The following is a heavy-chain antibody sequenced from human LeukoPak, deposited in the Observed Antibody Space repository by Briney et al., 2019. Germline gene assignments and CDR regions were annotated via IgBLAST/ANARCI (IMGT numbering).Heavy chain of an antibody. J-gene: IGHJ4*02. V-gene: IGHV3-66*01. D-gene: IGHD2-2*01. Sequence: GGSLRLSCAASGFTVSSNYMCWVRQAPGKGLEWVSVIYSGGSTYYADSVKGRFTISRDNSKNTLYLQMNSLRAEDTAVYYCARSLCSSRDYWGQGTLVTVSS. CDR2: IYSGGST. CDR1: GFTVSSNY. CDR3: ARSLCSSRDY.